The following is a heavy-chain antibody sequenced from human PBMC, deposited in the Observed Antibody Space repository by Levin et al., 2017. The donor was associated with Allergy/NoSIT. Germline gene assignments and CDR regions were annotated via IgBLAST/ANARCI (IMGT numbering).Heavy chain of an antibody. CDR2: INPNSGGT. D-gene: IGHD2-8*01. CDR1: GYTFTGYY. CDR3: ARGGFYCTNGVCSDYFDY. J-gene: IGHJ4*02. V-gene: IGHV1-2*06. Sequence: ASVKVSCKASGYTFTGYYMHWVRQAPGQGLEWMGRINPNSGGTNYAQKFQGRVTMTRDTSISTAYMELSRLRSDDTAVYYCARGGFYCTNGVCSDYFDYWGQGTLVTVSS.